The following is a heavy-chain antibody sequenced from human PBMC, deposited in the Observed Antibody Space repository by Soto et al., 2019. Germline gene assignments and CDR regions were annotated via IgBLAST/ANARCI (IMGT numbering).Heavy chain of an antibody. D-gene: IGHD2-21*01. J-gene: IGHJ4*02. Sequence: PGGSLRLSCAASGFTFSSYAMSWVRQAPGKGLEWVSTITRSNTTPYADSVRGRFTISRDNSKNTLYLQMDSLRAEDTAVYYCVIEIAPGTPNFDSLGLETLLTISS. CDR2: ITRSNTT. CDR1: GFTFSSYA. CDR3: VIEIAPGTPNFDS. V-gene: IGHV3-23*01.